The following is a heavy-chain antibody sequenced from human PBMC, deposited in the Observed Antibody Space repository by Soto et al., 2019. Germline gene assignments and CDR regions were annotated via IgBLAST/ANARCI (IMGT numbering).Heavy chain of an antibody. D-gene: IGHD3-16*02. J-gene: IGHJ4*02. CDR3: ARGGQPSYYDYVWGSYRYTGSAFDY. Sequence: QVQLQQWGAGLLKPSETLSLTCAVYGGSFSGYYWSWIRQPPGKGLEWIGEINHSGSTNYNPSLKSRVTISVDTSKNQFSLKLSSVTAADTAVYYCARGGQPSYYDYVWGSYRYTGSAFDYWGQGTLVTVSS. CDR1: GGSFSGYY. V-gene: IGHV4-34*01. CDR2: INHSGST.